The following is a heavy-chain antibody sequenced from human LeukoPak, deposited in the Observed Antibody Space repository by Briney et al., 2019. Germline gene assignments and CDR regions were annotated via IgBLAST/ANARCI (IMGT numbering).Heavy chain of an antibody. J-gene: IGHJ4*02. D-gene: IGHD6-13*01. CDR1: GYSISTGYY. V-gene: IGHV4-38-2*02. CDR2: FYHGGST. Sequence: SSETLSLTCTVSGYSISTGYYWDWIRQPPGKGLEWIGTFYHGGSTYYNPSLKSRVSISVDRSKKQFSLKLTSVTAADTALYYCAIRFGRLEAGGTPFDSWGQGTLVTVSS. CDR3: AIRFGRLEAGGTPFDS.